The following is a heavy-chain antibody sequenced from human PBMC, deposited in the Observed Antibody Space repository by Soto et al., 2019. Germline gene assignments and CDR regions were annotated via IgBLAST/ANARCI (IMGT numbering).Heavy chain of an antibody. CDR3: ARESTGCMSGKRHSSDTGDP. J-gene: IGHJ5*02. CDR2: IYGKSGGT. CDR1: GYNFNDFY. D-gene: IGHD2-8*01. Sequence: ASVKVSCKSAGYNFNDFYVHWVRQAPGQGLEWMGFIYGKSGGTNYPQKFRGRVTMTRDRSINTAYMELSSLRSDDTGVYYWARESTGCMSGKRHSSDTGDPWCEGTLLTVS. V-gene: IGHV1-2*02.